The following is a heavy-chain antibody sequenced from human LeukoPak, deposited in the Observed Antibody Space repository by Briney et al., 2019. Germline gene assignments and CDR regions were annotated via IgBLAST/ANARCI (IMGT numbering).Heavy chain of an antibody. CDR3: ARAPQPFYCGGDCQGAFDI. CDR2: IIPIFGTA. Sequence: SVKVSCKASGGTFSSYAISWVRQAPGQGLKWMGGIIPIFGTANYAQKFQGRVTITADESTSTAYMELSSLRSEDTAVYYCARAPQPFYCGGDCQGAFDIWGQGTMVTVSS. D-gene: IGHD2-21*02. CDR1: GGTFSSYA. J-gene: IGHJ3*02. V-gene: IGHV1-69*13.